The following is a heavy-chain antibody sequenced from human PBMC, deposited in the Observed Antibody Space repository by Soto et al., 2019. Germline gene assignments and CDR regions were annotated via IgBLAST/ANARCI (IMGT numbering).Heavy chain of an antibody. J-gene: IGHJ4*02. CDR3: ASSRDMNYFDY. CDR1: GDSISSYY. V-gene: IGHV4-59*01. Sequence: PSETLSLTCTVSGDSISSYYWSWIRQPPGKGLEWIGYIYYSGSTNYNPSLKSRVTISVDTSKNQFSLKLSSVTAADTAVYYCASSRDMNYFDYWGQGTLVTVSS. CDR2: IYYSGST.